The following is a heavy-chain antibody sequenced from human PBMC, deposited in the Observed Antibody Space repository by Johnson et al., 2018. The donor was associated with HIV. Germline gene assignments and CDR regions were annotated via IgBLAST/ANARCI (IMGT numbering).Heavy chain of an antibody. Sequence: QVQLVESGGGVVRPGGSLRLSCAASGFSFRSHAMHWVRQAPGKGLEWVAVISNDEGDKHYADSVKGRFTISRDSSKNTLYLQMNSLRAEDTAVYYCARGVVYGGSSDAFEVWGQGTMLSVSS. V-gene: IGHV3-30*04. CDR1: GFSFRSHA. CDR3: ARGVVYGGSSDAFEV. CDR2: ISNDEGDK. J-gene: IGHJ3*01. D-gene: IGHD2-8*02.